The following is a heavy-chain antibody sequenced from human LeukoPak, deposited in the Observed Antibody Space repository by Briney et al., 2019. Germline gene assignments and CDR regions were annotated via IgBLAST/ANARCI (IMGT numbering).Heavy chain of an antibody. V-gene: IGHV4-34*01. CDR3: AREISGSYPGVYYYGLDV. CDR2: INHSGST. J-gene: IGHJ6*02. CDR1: GGSFSGYY. Sequence: PSETLSLTCAVYGGSFSGYYWSWIRQPPGKGLEWIGEINHSGSTNYNPSLKSRVAISVDRSKSQFPLKLSSVTAADTAVYYCAREISGSYPGVYYYGLDVWGQGTTVTVSS. D-gene: IGHD1-26*01.